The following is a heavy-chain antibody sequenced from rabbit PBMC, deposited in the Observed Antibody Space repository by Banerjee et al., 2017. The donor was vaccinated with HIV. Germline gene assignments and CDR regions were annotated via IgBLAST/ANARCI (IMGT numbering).Heavy chain of an antibody. CDR2: IDAGSTGNT. Sequence: QEQLAESGGGLVDPAGSLTLTCPASGFSLRYKYLMCSVRQAPGKGPEWIACIDAGSTGNTYYVSWAKGRFTISRTSSTTVTLQMTSLTAADTATYFCARDLAGVIGWNFNLWGPGTLVTVS. J-gene: IGHJ4*01. CDR1: GFSLRYKYL. V-gene: IGHV1S45*01. CDR3: ARDLAGVIGWNFNL. D-gene: IGHD4-1*01.